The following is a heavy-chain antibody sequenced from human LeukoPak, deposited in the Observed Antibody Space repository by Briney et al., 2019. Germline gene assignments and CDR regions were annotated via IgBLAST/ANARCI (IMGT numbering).Heavy chain of an antibody. Sequence: ASVKVSCKASGYTFTSYGISWVRQAPGQGLEWMGWINPNSGGTNYAQKFQGRVTMTRDTSISTAYMELSRLRSDDTAVYYCATGPRIAAAGSKNYYYYYMDVWGKGTTVTVSS. D-gene: IGHD6-13*01. J-gene: IGHJ6*03. V-gene: IGHV1-2*02. CDR3: ATGPRIAAAGSKNYYYYYMDV. CDR2: INPNSGGT. CDR1: GYTFTSYG.